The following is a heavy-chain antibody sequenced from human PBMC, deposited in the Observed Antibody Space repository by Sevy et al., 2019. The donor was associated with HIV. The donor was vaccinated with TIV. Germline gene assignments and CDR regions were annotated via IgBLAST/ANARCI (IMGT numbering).Heavy chain of an antibody. CDR2: ISHSGST. D-gene: IGHD3-16*01. CDR1: SGSFSGYY. CDR3: ARGTSPYTGSYSDY. J-gene: IGHJ4*02. Sequence: SETLSLTCAVYSGSFSGYYWNWIRQPPGKGLEWIGEISHSGSTNYNPSLKSRVTISVDTSKNQFSLKLSSMTAADTAVYYCARGTSPYTGSYSDYWNQGTLVTVSS. V-gene: IGHV4-34*01.